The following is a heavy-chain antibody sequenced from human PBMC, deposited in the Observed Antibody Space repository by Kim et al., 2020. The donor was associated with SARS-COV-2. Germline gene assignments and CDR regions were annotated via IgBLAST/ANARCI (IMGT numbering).Heavy chain of an antibody. CDR2: ISGSGGST. Sequence: GGSLRLSCAASGFTFSSYAMSWVRQAPGKGLEWVSAISGSGGSTYYADSVKGRFTISRDNSKKTLYLQMNSLRAEDTAVYYCAKGKTMVRGVWASTSSNNWFDPWGQGTLVTVSS. J-gene: IGHJ5*02. V-gene: IGHV3-23*01. CDR3: AKGKTMVRGVWASTSSNNWFDP. D-gene: IGHD3-10*01. CDR1: GFTFSSYA.